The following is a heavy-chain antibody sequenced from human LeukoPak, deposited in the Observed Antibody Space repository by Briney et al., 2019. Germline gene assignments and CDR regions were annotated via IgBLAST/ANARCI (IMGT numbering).Heavy chain of an antibody. D-gene: IGHD6-13*01. Sequence: ASVTVSCTASGYTFTSYYMHWVRQAPGQGLEWMGIINPSGGSTSYALKFQGRVTMTRDTSTSTVYMELSSLRSEDTAVYYCARVKLSRSSGYSTNWFDPWGQGTLVTVSS. CDR3: ARVKLSRSSGYSTNWFDP. V-gene: IGHV1-46*01. CDR1: GYTFTSYY. J-gene: IGHJ5*02. CDR2: INPSGGST.